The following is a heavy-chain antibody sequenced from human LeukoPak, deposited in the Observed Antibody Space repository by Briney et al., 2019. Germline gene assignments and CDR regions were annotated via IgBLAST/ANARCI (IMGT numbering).Heavy chain of an antibody. CDR3: ASDYPSFHS. Sequence: GGSLRLSCAASGFTFSSYAMHWVRQAPGKGLEWVSVIYSGGSTYYADSVKGRFTISRDSSKNTLFLQMNSLRAEDTAVYYCASDYPSFHSWGQGTLVTVSS. CDR1: GFTFSSYA. D-gene: IGHD3-16*01. CDR2: IYSGGST. V-gene: IGHV3-53*01. J-gene: IGHJ5*02.